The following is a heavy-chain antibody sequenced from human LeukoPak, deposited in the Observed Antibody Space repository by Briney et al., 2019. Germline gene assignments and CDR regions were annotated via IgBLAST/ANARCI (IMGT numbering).Heavy chain of an antibody. CDR2: VYYSGLT. CDR3: TRERSTVTFDY. D-gene: IGHD4-17*01. CDR1: GGSISPHY. V-gene: IGHV4-59*11. J-gene: IGHJ4*02. Sequence: SETLSLTCTVSGGSISPHYWTWIRQTPGKGLEWIGYVYYSGLTSYNASLRSRLILSVDTARNQVSLKLTSVTAADTAVYYCTRERSTVTFDYWGQGTLVTVSS.